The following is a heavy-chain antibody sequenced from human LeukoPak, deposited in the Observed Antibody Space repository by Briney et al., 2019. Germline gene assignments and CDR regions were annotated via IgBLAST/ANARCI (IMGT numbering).Heavy chain of an antibody. CDR3: ARVAGRSVDY. D-gene: IGHD6-25*01. CDR2: ISSSSSTI. CDR1: GFTFSSYS. V-gene: IGHV3-48*01. J-gene: IGHJ4*02. Sequence: GGSLRLSCAASGFTFSSYSMSWVRQAPGKGLEWVSYISSSSSTIYYADSVKGRFTISRDNAKNSLYLQMNSLRAEDTAVYYCARVAGRSVDYWGQGTLVTVSS.